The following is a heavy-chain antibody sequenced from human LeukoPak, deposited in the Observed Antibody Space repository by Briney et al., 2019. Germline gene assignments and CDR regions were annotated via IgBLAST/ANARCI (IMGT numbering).Heavy chain of an antibody. CDR3: ARRAGAYSHPYDY. V-gene: IGHV3-23*01. J-gene: IGHJ4*02. CDR2: ISGSGGST. CDR1: GFTFSRYG. Sequence: GGSLRLSCAASGFTFSRYGMSWVRQAPGKGLEWVSAISGSGGSTYYADSVKGRFTISRDNSKNTLYLQMNSPRAEDTAVYYCARRAGAYSHPYDYWGQGTLVTVSS. D-gene: IGHD4/OR15-4a*01.